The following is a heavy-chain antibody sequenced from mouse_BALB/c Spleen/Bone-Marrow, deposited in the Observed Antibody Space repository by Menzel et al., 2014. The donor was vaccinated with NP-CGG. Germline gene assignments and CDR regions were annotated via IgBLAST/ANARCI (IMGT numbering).Heavy chain of an antibody. CDR3: ARWNGYYAMDY. D-gene: IGHD1-2*01. CDR1: GYSITSGYS. V-gene: IGHV3-1*02. Sequence: QSGPALVKPSQSLSLTCTVTGYSITSGYSWHWIRQFPGNTLEWMGYIHYSGGTNYNPSLKSRISITRDTSKNQFFLQLNSVTTEDTATYYCARWNGYYAMDYWGQGTSVTVSS. CDR2: IHYSGGT. J-gene: IGHJ4*01.